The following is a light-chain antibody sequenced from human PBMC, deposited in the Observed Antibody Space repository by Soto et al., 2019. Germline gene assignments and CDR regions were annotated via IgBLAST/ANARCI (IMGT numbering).Light chain of an antibody. CDR1: QGISRS. Sequence: VHMTQSAYSVSASVGYRVTISRQASQGISRSLAWYQQKKGKAPKLLIYAASTLQSGVPSRFSGSGYGTEFNLTISSLQTEDFATYYCQQLNSYPLTFGQGTRLEIK. J-gene: IGKJ5*01. CDR2: AAS. CDR3: QQLNSYPLT. V-gene: IGKV1-9*01.